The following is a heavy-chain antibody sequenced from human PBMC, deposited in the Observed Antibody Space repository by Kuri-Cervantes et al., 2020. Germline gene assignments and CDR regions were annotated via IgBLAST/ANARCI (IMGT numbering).Heavy chain of an antibody. V-gene: IGHV3-66*01. D-gene: IGHD3-22*01. CDR2: IYSGGST. J-gene: IGHJ5*02. Sequence: GGSLRLSCAASGFTVSSNYMSWVRQAPGKGLEWVSVIYSGGSTYYADSVKGRFTISRDNSKNTLYLQMNSLRAEDTAVYYCARAGYYDSSGYCVWFDPWGQGTLVTVSS. CDR3: ARAGYYDSSGYCVWFDP. CDR1: GFTVSSNY.